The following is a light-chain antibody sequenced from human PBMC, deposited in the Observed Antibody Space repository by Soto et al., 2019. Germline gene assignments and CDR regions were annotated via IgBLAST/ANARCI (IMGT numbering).Light chain of an antibody. CDR1: SSNIGSNA. Sequence: QSVLTQPPSASGTPGQRVTISCSGSSSNIGSNAVNWYQHLPGTAPKLLIALNNQWPSGVPDRFSGSKSGTSASLAISGLQSEDEAVYCCATWDDSLNGPVFGGGTKLTVL. J-gene: IGLJ2*01. CDR2: LNN. V-gene: IGLV1-44*01. CDR3: ATWDDSLNGPV.